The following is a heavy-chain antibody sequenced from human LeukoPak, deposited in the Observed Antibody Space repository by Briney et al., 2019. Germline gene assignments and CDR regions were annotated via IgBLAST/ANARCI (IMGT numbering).Heavy chain of an antibody. CDR1: GFTFSDYY. V-gene: IGHV3-11*06. J-gene: IGHJ5*02. CDR2: ISSSSSYT. Sequence: GGSLRLSCAASGFTFSDYYMSWIRQAPGKGLEWVSYISSSSSYTNYADSVKGRFTISRDNAENSLYLQMNSLRAEDTAVYYCARGMEYSSSSAWFDPWGQGTLVTVSS. CDR3: ARGMEYSSSSAWFDP. D-gene: IGHD6-6*01.